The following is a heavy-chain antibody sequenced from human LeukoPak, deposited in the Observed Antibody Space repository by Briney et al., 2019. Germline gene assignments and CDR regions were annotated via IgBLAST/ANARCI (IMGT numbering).Heavy chain of an antibody. CDR1: GFTVSSNY. CDR3: AKDRIVVVVADAFDI. Sequence: GGSLRLSCAASGFTVSSNYMSWVRQAPGKGLEWVSVIYSGGSTYYADSVKGRFTISRDNSKNTLYLQMNSLRAEDTAVYYCAKDRIVVVVADAFDIWGQGTMVTVSS. D-gene: IGHD2-15*01. CDR2: IYSGGST. V-gene: IGHV3-53*01. J-gene: IGHJ3*02.